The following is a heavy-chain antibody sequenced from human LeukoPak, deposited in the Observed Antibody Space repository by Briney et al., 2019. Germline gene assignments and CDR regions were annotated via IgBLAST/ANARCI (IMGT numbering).Heavy chain of an antibody. CDR1: GFTFSSYS. Sequence: GGSLRLSCAASGFTFSSYSMNWVRQAPGKGLEWVSSISSSSSYIYYADSVKGRFTISRDNAKNSLYLQMNSLRAEDTAVYYCARDFRDDSSGYYYGSNAFDIWGQGTMVTASS. CDR2: ISSSSSYI. V-gene: IGHV3-21*01. CDR3: ARDFRDDSSGYYYGSNAFDI. J-gene: IGHJ3*02. D-gene: IGHD3-22*01.